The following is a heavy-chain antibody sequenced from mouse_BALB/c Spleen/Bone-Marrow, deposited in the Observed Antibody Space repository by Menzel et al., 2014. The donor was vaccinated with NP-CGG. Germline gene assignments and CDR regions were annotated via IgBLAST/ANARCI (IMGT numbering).Heavy chain of an antibody. V-gene: IGHV3-2*02. Sequence: EVNLVESGPGLVKPSQSLSLTCTVTGYSITSDYAWNWIRQFPGNKLEWMGYIGYSDSTSYNPSLKSRISITRDTSKNQFFLQLNSVTAEDTATYYCARSNYYGSSYCYFDYWGQGTTLTVSS. CDR3: ARSNYYGSSYCYFDY. CDR2: IGYSDST. CDR1: GYSITSDYA. J-gene: IGHJ2*01. D-gene: IGHD1-1*01.